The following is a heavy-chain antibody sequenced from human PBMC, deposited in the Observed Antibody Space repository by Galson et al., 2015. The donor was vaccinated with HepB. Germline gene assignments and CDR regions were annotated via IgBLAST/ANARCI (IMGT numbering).Heavy chain of an antibody. CDR2: ISSSSSYI. D-gene: IGHD3-22*01. CDR1: GFTFSSYS. J-gene: IGHJ5*02. CDR3: AREHGLYYYDIVS. Sequence: SLRLSCAASGFTFSSYSMNWVRQAPGKGLEWVSSISSSSSYIYYADSVKGRFTISRDNAKNSLYLQMNSLRAEDTAVYYCAREHGLYYYDIVSWGQGTLVTVSS. V-gene: IGHV3-21*01.